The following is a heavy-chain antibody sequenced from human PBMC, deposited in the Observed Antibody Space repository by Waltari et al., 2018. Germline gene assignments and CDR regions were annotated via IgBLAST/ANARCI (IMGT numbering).Heavy chain of an antibody. CDR1: GLTFGCFW. Sequence: EVKLVALGGGLAKLGGSLRFPWDAPGLTFGCFWFRWLRQAPGKGLEWVANIKQDGSEKYYVDSVKGRFTICRDNAKNSLYLQMNSLRAEDTAVYYCAREGPGTTLDYWGQGTLVTVSS. CDR2: IKQDGSEK. J-gene: IGHJ4*02. D-gene: IGHD4-17*01. V-gene: IGHV3-7*01. CDR3: AREGPGTTLDY.